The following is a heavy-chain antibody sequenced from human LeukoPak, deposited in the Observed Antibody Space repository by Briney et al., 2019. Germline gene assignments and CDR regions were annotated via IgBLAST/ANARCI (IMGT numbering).Heavy chain of an antibody. Sequence: SETLSLTCTVSGDSISTYYWSWIRQPPGKGLEWIGYIYYTGSTNYNPSLKSRVTISVDTSKNQFSLKLSSVTAADTAVYYCARDPYCYDSSGYSYYFDYWGQGTLVTVSS. V-gene: IGHV4-59*12. CDR1: GDSISTYY. CDR2: IYYTGST. J-gene: IGHJ4*02. D-gene: IGHD3-22*01. CDR3: ARDPYCYDSSGYSYYFDY.